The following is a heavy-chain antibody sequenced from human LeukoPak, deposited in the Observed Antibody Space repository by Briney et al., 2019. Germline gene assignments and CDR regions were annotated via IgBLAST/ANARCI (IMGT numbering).Heavy chain of an antibody. Sequence: SETLSPTCTVSGGSISSYYWSWIRQPPGKGLEWIGYIYYSGSTNYNPSLKSRVTISVETSKNQFSLKLSSVTAADTAVYYCARVTGYRIEDYFDYWGQGTLVTVSS. CDR2: IYYSGST. J-gene: IGHJ4*02. V-gene: IGHV4-59*01. CDR3: ARVTGYRIEDYFDY. D-gene: IGHD6-13*01. CDR1: GGSISSYY.